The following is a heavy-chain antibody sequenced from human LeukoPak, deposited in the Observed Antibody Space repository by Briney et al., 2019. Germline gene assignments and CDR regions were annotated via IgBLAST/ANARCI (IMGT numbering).Heavy chain of an antibody. CDR2: ISSSSSYI. J-gene: IGHJ6*03. D-gene: IGHD2-15*01. Sequence: GGSLRLSCAASGFTLSSYSMNWVRQAPGKGLEWVSSISSSSSYIYYADSVKGRFTISRDNAKNSLYLQMNSLRAENTAVYYCASSTVVAATFFYYYYYYMDVWGKGTTVTVSS. V-gene: IGHV3-21*01. CDR1: GFTLSSYS. CDR3: ASSTVVAATFFYYYYYYMDV.